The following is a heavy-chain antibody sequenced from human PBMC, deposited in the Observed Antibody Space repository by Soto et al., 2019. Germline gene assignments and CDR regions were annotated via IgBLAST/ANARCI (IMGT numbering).Heavy chain of an antibody. Sequence: QVQLQESGPGLVKPSQTLSLTCTVSGGSISSGDYYWSWIRQPPGKGLEWIGYIYYSGSTYYNPCLKSRVTISVDTSKNQFSLKLSSVTAADTAVSYCARDVVGCSGGSCSPSHFDYWGQGTLVTVSS. V-gene: IGHV4-30-4*01. D-gene: IGHD2-15*01. CDR1: GGSISSGDYY. J-gene: IGHJ4*02. CDR3: ARDVVGCSGGSCSPSHFDY. CDR2: IYYSGST.